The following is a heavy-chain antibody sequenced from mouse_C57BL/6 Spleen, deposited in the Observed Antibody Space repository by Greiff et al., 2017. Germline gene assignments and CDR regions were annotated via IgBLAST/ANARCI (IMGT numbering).Heavy chain of an antibody. CDR2: IRNKANGYTT. Sequence: EVQVVESGGGLVQPGGSLSLSCAASGFTFTDYYMSWVRQPPGKALEWLGFIRNKANGYTTEYSASVKGRFTISRDNSQSILYLQMNAQRAEDSATYYGARSLYYGNYQYYFDYWGQGTTLTVSS. J-gene: IGHJ2*01. D-gene: IGHD2-1*01. V-gene: IGHV7-3*01. CDR1: GFTFTDYY. CDR3: ARSLYYGNYQYYFDY.